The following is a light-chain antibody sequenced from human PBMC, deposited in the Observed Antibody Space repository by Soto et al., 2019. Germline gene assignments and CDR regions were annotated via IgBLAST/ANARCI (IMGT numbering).Light chain of an antibody. Sequence: QSVLTQPPSASGSPGQSVTISSTGTSSDVGAYKYVSWYQQYPGKAPKLMIYEVTKRPSGVPDRFSGSKSGNTASLTVSGLQAEDEADYYCTSYVGNDIWVFGGGTTVTVL. CDR2: EVT. V-gene: IGLV2-8*01. CDR1: SSDVGAYKY. J-gene: IGLJ3*02. CDR3: TSYVGNDIWV.